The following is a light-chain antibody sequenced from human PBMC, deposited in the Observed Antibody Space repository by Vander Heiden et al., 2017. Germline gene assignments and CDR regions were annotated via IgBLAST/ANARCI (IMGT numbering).Light chain of an antibody. V-gene: IGKV1D-8*01. CDR3: QQYYTFPPT. Sequence: VVCLTQYPPFLSASAGGSVTISCRLSQGIGSFLAWYQQKPGKAPQLLISGASSLQSGAPSRFTGSGSGTDFTLTITPLQSEDSAIYHCQQYYTFPPTFGPGTKVDVK. CDR2: GAS. J-gene: IGKJ3*01. CDR1: QGIGSF.